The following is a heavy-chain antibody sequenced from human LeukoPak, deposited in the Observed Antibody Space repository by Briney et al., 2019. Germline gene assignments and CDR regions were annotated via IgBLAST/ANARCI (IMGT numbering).Heavy chain of an antibody. V-gene: IGHV3-30*18. CDR2: ISYDGSNK. Sequence: GRSLRLSCAASGFTFSSYGMHWVRQAPGKGLEWVAVISYDGSNKYYADSVKGRFTTSRDNSKNTLYLQMNSLRAEDTAVYYCAKRPRDIVATRSDYWGQGTLVTVSS. D-gene: IGHD5-12*01. CDR3: AKRPRDIVATRSDY. J-gene: IGHJ4*02. CDR1: GFTFSSYG.